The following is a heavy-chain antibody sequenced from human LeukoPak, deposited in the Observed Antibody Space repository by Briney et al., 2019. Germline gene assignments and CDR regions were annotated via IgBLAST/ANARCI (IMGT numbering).Heavy chain of an antibody. CDR2: IYSDGNT. Sequence: GGSLRLSCAVSGFTVSSIYMTWVRQAPGKGLEWGSSIYSDGNTYYADSVKGRFTLSRESSRNTLYLQMNDPRGEDTAVYYCAKDVGKWESLHYFDYWGQGTLVTVSS. J-gene: IGHJ4*02. V-gene: IGHV3-53*01. CDR3: AKDVGKWESLHYFDY. CDR1: GFTVSSIY. D-gene: IGHD1-26*01.